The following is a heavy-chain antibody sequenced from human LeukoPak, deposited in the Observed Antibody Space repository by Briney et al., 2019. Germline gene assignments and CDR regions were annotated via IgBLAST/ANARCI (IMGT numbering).Heavy chain of an antibody. Sequence: SETLSLTCTVSGGSLSNYYWSWIRQPPGKGLEWIGYIYYSGSTNYNPSLKSRVTISVDTSKNQFSLKLNSVTAADTAVYYCARGDSLNYDFWSGPNWFDPWGQGTLVTVSS. CDR1: GGSLSNYY. J-gene: IGHJ5*02. D-gene: IGHD3-3*01. CDR2: IYYSGST. V-gene: IGHV4-59*01. CDR3: ARGDSLNYDFWSGPNWFDP.